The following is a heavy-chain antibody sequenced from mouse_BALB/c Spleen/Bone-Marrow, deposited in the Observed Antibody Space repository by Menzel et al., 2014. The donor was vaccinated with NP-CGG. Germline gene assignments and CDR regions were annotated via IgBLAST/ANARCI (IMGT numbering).Heavy chain of an antibody. D-gene: IGHD1-1*01. CDR2: IDPANGNT. CDR1: GFNIKDTY. CDR3: AFYYYGSSLFAD. J-gene: IGHJ3*01. V-gene: IGHV14-3*02. Sequence: EVQGVESGAELVKPGASVKLSCTASGFNIKDTYMHWVKQRPEQGLEWIGRIDPANGNTKYDPKFQGKATITADTSSNTAYLQLSSLTSEDTAVYYCAFYYYGSSLFADWGQGTLVAVSA.